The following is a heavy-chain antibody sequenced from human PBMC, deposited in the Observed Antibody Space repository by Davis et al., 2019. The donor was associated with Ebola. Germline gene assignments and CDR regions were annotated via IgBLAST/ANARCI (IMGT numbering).Heavy chain of an antibody. CDR3: ARSTRTTRIFNP. D-gene: IGHD1-14*01. CDR1: GGSISSYY. V-gene: IGHV4-59*01. Sequence: SETLSLTCTVSGGSISSYYCSWIRQPPGKGLEWIGYIYYSGSTNYNPSLKSRVTISVDTSKNQFSLKLSSVTAADTAVYYCARSTRTTRIFNPWGQGTLVTVSS. CDR2: IYYSGST. J-gene: IGHJ5*02.